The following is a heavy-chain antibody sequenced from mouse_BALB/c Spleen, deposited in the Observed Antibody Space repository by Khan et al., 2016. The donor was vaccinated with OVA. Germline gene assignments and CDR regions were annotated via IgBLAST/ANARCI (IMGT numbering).Heavy chain of an antibody. D-gene: IGHD1-1*01. CDR3: ARDTTYWYFDV. CDR1: GYTFTNYR. CDR2: INTHTGEP. V-gene: IGHV9-1*02. J-gene: IGHJ1*01. Sequence: QIQLVQSGPELKKPGETVKITCKASGYTFTNYRMNWMKQAPGKGLKWMGWINTHTGEPTYGDDFKGRFAFSLETSASTAYLQINSLKNEDMATCFCARDTTYWYFDVWGAGTTVTVSS.